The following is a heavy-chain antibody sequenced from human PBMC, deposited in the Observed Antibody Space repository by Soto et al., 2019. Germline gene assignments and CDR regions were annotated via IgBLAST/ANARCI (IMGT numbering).Heavy chain of an antibody. J-gene: IGHJ4*02. Sequence: SVKVSCKASGGTFTSYTISWVRQAPGQGLEWMGRIIPILGIANYAQKFQGRVTITADKSTSTAYMELSSLRSEDTAVYYCARAYSSSFGYFDYWGQGTLVTVSS. CDR1: GGTFTSYT. CDR3: ARAYSSSFGYFDY. V-gene: IGHV1-69*02. CDR2: IIPILGIA. D-gene: IGHD6-6*01.